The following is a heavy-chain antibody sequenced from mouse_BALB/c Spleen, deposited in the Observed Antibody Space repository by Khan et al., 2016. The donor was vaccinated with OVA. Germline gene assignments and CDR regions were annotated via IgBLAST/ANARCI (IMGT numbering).Heavy chain of an antibody. CDR1: GFTFSDYG. CDR2: ISDLAYTI. J-gene: IGHJ3*01. D-gene: IGHD1-2*01. Sequence: EVELVESGGGLVQPGGSRKLSCAASGFTFSDYGMAWVRQAPGKGPEWVAFISDLAYTIYYADTVTGRFTISRENATNTLYLEMSSLRSEDTAIYYWARGGGTAPFAYWGLGTLVTVSA. V-gene: IGHV5-15*02. CDR3: ARGGGTAPFAY.